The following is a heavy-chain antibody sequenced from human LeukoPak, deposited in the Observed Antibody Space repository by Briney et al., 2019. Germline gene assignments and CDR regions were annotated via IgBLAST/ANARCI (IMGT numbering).Heavy chain of an antibody. CDR2: IWYGGSNK. CDR3: AKDNIEYSSLDAFDI. CDR1: GFTFSSYG. D-gene: IGHD6-6*01. J-gene: IGHJ3*02. Sequence: GGSLRLSCAASGFTFSSYGMHWVRQAPGKGLEWVAVIWYGGSNKYYADSVKGRFTISRDNSKNTLYLQMNSLRAEDTAVYYCAKDNIEYSSLDAFDIWGQGTMVTVSS. V-gene: IGHV3-30*02.